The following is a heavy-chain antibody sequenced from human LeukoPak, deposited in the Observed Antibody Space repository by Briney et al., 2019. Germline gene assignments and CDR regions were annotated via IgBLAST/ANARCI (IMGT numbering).Heavy chain of an antibody. V-gene: IGHV1-18*04. CDR1: GYTFTGYY. CDR2: ISTYNSNT. J-gene: IGHJ4*02. CDR3: AAQKVGTTDFDY. D-gene: IGHD1-26*01. Sequence: ASVKVSCKASGYTFTGYYMHWVRQAPGQGLEWMGWISTYNSNTNYAQKLQGRLTMTTDTSTSTAYMELRSLRSDDTAVYYCAAQKVGTTDFDYWGQGTLVTVSS.